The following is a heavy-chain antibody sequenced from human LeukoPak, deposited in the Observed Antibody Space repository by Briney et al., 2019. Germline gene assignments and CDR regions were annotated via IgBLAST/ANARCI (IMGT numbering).Heavy chain of an antibody. CDR1: GXTFSSYD. D-gene: IGHD6-19*01. J-gene: IGHJ4*02. CDR2: ISYDSSNK. Sequence: PGGSLRLSCVASGXTFSSYDVHWVRQAPGKGLEWVAVISYDSSNKHYADSVKGRFTISRDNSKNTLYLQMNSLRAEDTAVYYCAKDLMSASGWPHFDYWGQGTLVTVSS. V-gene: IGHV3-30*18. CDR3: AKDLMSASGWPHFDY.